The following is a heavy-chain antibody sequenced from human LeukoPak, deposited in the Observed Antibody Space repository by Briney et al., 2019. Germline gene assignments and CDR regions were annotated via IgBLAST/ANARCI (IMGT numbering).Heavy chain of an antibody. Sequence: SETLSLTCTVSGGSISSSSYYWGWIRQPPGKGLEWFGSIYYSGSTYYNPSLKSRVTISVDTSKNQFSLKLSSVTAADTAVYYCASTLTGYSSGWVDYWGQGTLVTVSS. V-gene: IGHV4-39*01. CDR3: ASTLTGYSSGWVDY. J-gene: IGHJ4*02. CDR2: IYYSGST. D-gene: IGHD6-19*01. CDR1: GGSISSSSYY.